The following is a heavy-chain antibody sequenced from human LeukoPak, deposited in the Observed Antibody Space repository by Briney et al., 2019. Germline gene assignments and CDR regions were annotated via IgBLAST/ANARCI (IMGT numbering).Heavy chain of an antibody. D-gene: IGHD1-7*01. Sequence: PSQTLSLTCTVSGDSISSGDYYWSWIRQPAGKGLEWIGRISSSGSTNYNPSLKSRVTISVDTSKNQFSLKLSSVTAADTAVYYCARPHNWNYVVDAFDIWGQGTMVTVSS. V-gene: IGHV4-61*02. CDR3: ARPHNWNYVVDAFDI. J-gene: IGHJ3*02. CDR2: ISSSGST. CDR1: GDSISSGDYY.